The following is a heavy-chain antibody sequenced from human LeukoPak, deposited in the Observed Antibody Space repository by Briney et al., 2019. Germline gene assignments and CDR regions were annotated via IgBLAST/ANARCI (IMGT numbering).Heavy chain of an antibody. D-gene: IGHD3-22*01. Sequence: SETLSLTCTVSGGSISSYYWSWIRQPPGKGLEWIGYIYYSGSTNYNPSLRSRVTISVDTSKNQFSLNLISVTAADTAVYYCATPPYSSGNYNYNMDVWGQGTTVTVSS. CDR3: ATPPYSSGNYNYNMDV. V-gene: IGHV4-59*08. J-gene: IGHJ6*02. CDR2: IYYSGST. CDR1: GGSISSYY.